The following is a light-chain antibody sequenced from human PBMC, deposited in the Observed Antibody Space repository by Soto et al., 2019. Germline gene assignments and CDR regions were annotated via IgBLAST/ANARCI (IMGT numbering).Light chain of an antibody. J-gene: IGKJ4*01. CDR2: KAS. CDR1: QSISSW. V-gene: IGKV1-5*03. Sequence: DIQMTQSPSTLSASVGDRVTIPCRASQSISSWLAWYQQKPGKAPKLLIYKASTLESGVPSRFSGSGFRTECTLTIISLQPDDFATYSCQQSKRYYPLTYVGGTKVKIK. CDR3: QQSKRYYPLT.